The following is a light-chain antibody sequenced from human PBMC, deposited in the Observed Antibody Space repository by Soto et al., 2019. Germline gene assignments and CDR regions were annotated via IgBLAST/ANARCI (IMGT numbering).Light chain of an antibody. J-gene: IGLJ1*01. V-gene: IGLV2-18*02. CDR1: SSDVGNYNR. Sequence: QSALTQPPSVSGSPGQSVTISCTGTSSDVGNYNRVSWYQQPPGTAPKVIIYEVSNRPSGVPDRFSGSKSGNTASLTISGLQAEDEADYYCSSYTSSSTYVFGIGTKLTVL. CDR3: SSYTSSSTYV. CDR2: EVS.